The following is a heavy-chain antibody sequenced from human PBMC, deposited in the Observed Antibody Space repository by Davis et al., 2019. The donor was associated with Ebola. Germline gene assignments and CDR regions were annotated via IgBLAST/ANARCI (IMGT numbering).Heavy chain of an antibody. D-gene: IGHD1-26*01. CDR2: LGTSADT. V-gene: IGHV3-53*01. CDR1: GFIVSDKY. J-gene: IGHJ3*02. CDR3: AKDTSNIWFEI. Sequence: GGSLRLSCGASGFIVSDKYMSWVRQARGKGLEWVSTLGTSADTYYAESVKGRFTISRDNSKNTLYLQMNGLRVEDTAIYYCAKDTSNIWFEIWGQGTMVTVSS.